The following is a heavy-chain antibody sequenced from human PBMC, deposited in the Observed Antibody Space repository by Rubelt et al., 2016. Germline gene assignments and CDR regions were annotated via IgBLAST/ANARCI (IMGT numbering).Heavy chain of an antibody. CDR1: GYTFTGYY. V-gene: IGHV1-2*04. J-gene: IGHJ4*02. CDR2: INPNSGGT. Sequence: QVQLVQSGAEVKKPGASVKVSCKASGYTFTGYYMHWVRQAPGQGLEWMGWINPNSGGTNYAQKFQGWVTMTRETSISTACMELSRLVSDDTAVYYCARDDSPYYYDSSGYYDYWGQGTLVTVSS. CDR3: ARDDSPYYYDSSGYYDY. D-gene: IGHD3-22*01.